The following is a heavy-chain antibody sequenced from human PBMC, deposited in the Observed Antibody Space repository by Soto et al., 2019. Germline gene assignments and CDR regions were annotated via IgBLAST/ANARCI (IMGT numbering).Heavy chain of an antibody. D-gene: IGHD3-22*01. CDR1: GFTFSSYS. Sequence: GGSLRLSCAASGFTFSSYSMNWVRQAPGKGLEWVSSISSSSSYIYYADSVKGRFTISRDNAKNSLYLQMNSLRAEDTAVYYCARDSSDGSGYWTDYWGQGTLVTVSS. V-gene: IGHV3-21*01. CDR2: ISSSSSYI. CDR3: ARDSSDGSGYWTDY. J-gene: IGHJ4*02.